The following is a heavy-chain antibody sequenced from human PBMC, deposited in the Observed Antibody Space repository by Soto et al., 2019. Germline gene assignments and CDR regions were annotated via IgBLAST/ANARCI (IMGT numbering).Heavy chain of an antibody. D-gene: IGHD3-3*01. CDR1: GGTFSSYA. J-gene: IGHJ5*02. V-gene: IGHV1-69*06. CDR3: ARAGLSIFGVVTPNWFDP. Sequence: QVQLVQSGAEVKKPGSSVKVSCKASGGTFSSYAISWVRQAPGQGLEWIGGIIPIFGTANYAQKFQGRVTITADKSTSTAYMELSSLRSEDTAVYYCARAGLSIFGVVTPNWFDPWGQGTLVTVSS. CDR2: IIPIFGTA.